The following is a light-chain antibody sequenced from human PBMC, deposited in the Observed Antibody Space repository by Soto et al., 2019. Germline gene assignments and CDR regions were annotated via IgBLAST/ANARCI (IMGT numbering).Light chain of an antibody. J-gene: IGLJ2*01. Sequence: QSVLTQPPSVSGAPGQRVTISCTGSSSNIWAGYDVHWYQQLPGTAPKLLIYGNSNRPSGVPDRFSGCKSGTSASLAITGLQAEDEADYYCQSYDSSLSGNVVFGGGTKLTVL. CDR2: GNS. CDR3: QSYDSSLSGNVV. V-gene: IGLV1-40*01. CDR1: SSNIWAGYD.